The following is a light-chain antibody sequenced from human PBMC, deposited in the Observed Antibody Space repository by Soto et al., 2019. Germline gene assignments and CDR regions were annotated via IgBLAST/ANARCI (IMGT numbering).Light chain of an antibody. CDR1: QNIYYN. CDR2: RAS. CDR3: LQYHNGWA. V-gene: IGKV3-15*01. J-gene: IGKJ1*01. Sequence: EIPMTQSTARESVSPGESAALSCRASQNIYYNVAWYQHRPGQAPRLLIYRASTRAPGVPASFSGSGSGTEFTLPFSNLQPADFTVYACLQYHNGWAIGQGTKVDIK.